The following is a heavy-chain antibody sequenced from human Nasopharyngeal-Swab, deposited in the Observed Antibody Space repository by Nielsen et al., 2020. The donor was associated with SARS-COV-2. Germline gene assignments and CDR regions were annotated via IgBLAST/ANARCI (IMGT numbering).Heavy chain of an antibody. D-gene: IGHD6-13*01. Sequence: SETLSLTCAVSGGSISSSNWWSWVRQPPGKGLEWIGEIYHSGSTNYNPSLKSRVTISVDKSKNQFSLKLSSVTAADTAVYYCARDRRGNYYYYGMDVWGQGTTVTVSS. CDR3: ARDRRGNYYYYGMDV. V-gene: IGHV4-4*02. J-gene: IGHJ6*02. CDR1: GGSISSSNW. CDR2: IYHSGST.